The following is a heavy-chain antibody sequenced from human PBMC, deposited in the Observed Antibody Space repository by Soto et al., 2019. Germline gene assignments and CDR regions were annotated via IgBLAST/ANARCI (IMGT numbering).Heavy chain of an antibody. V-gene: IGHV5-51*01. J-gene: IGHJ4*02. CDR3: ARGTDAIITAFDY. CDR1: GYSFTSYW. D-gene: IGHD1-7*01. Sequence: VQLVQSGADVKKPGESLKISCKGSGYSFTSYWIAWVRQMPEKGLEWMGIIYPGDSDTRYSPSFQGQVTISVDKSINTAYLQWSSLKASDTAMYYCARGTDAIITAFDYWGQGTLVTVSS. CDR2: IYPGDSDT.